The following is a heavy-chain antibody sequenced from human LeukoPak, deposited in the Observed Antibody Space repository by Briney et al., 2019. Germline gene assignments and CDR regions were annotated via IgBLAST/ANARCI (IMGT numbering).Heavy chain of an antibody. D-gene: IGHD3-22*01. Sequence: GGSLRLSCAASGITFSSYDMSWVRQAPGKGLEWVSAISGSGGSTYYADSVKGRFTISRDNSKNTLYLQMNSLRAEDTAVYYCAKGRYYDSSGPNYFDYWGQGSLVTVSS. CDR2: ISGSGGST. J-gene: IGHJ4*02. V-gene: IGHV3-23*01. CDR3: AKGRYYDSSGPNYFDY. CDR1: GITFSSYD.